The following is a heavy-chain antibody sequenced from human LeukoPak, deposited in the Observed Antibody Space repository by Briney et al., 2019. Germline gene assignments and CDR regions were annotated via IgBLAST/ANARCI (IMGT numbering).Heavy chain of an antibody. CDR1: GFTFSSYG. V-gene: IGHV3-30*03. J-gene: IGHJ4*02. CDR2: ISYDGSNK. D-gene: IGHD3-16*01. Sequence: GSLRLSCAASGFTFSSYGMHWVRQAPGKGLEWVAVISYDGSNKYYADSVKGRFTISRDNAKNSLYLQMNSLRAEDTAVYYCARDHGGAKEDYYFDYWGQGTLVTVSS. CDR3: ARDHGGAKEDYYFDY.